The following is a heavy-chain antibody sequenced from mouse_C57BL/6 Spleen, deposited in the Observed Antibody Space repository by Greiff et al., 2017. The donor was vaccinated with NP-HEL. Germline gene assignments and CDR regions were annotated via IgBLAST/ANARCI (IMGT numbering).Heavy chain of an antibody. D-gene: IGHD1-1*01. CDR2: INPNNGGT. CDR3: AVTTVVGIFDY. Sequence: VQLQQSGPELVKPGASVKISCKASGYTFTDYYMNWVKQSHGKSLEWIGDINPNNGGTSYNQKFKGKATLTVDKSSSTAYMELRSLTSEDSAVYYSAVTTVVGIFDYWGQGTTLTVSS. J-gene: IGHJ2*01. CDR1: GYTFTDYY. V-gene: IGHV1-26*01.